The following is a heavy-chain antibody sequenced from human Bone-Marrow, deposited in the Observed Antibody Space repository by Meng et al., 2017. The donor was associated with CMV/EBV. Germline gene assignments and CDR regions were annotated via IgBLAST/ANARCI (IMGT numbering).Heavy chain of an antibody. Sequence: ASVKVSCKASGYTFTGYYMYWVRQAPGQGLEWMGWINPNSGGTNYAQKFQGRVTMTRDTSISTAYMELNRLRSDDTAVYYCARDHSMVNYYYYGMDVWGQGTTVTVSS. D-gene: IGHD3-10*01. CDR1: GYTFTGYY. J-gene: IGHJ6*02. CDR3: ARDHSMVNYYYYGMDV. V-gene: IGHV1-2*02. CDR2: INPNSGGT.